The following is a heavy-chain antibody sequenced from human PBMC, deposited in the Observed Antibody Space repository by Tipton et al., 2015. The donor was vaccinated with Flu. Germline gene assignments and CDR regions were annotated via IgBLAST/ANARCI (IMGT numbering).Heavy chain of an antibody. J-gene: IGHJ4*02. V-gene: IGHV3-30*03. Sequence: SLRLSCATSGFTFGSYGFHWVRQAPGKGLEWVAFIEYDGSEKRYADSVRGRASISRDNSKNTLFLQMNSLRLEDTATYYCVRILQSYYFDYWGQGTLAIVSS. CDR2: IEYDGSEK. D-gene: IGHD4-11*01. CDR1: GFTFGSYG. CDR3: VRILQSYYFDY.